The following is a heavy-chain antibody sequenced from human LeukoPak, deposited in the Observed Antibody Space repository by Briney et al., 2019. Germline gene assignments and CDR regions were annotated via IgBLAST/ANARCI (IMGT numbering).Heavy chain of an antibody. V-gene: IGHV3-7*03. CDR3: ARDSPGGSFDF. D-gene: IGHD3-16*01. CDR1: GFTFSSYW. Sequence: GGSLRLSCAASGFTFSSYWMSWVRQAPGKGLEWVANIKQDGSEKYYVDYVKGRFTISRDNAKNSLYLQMNSLRAEDTAVYYCARDSPGGSFDFWGQGTLVTVSS. J-gene: IGHJ4*02. CDR2: IKQDGSEK.